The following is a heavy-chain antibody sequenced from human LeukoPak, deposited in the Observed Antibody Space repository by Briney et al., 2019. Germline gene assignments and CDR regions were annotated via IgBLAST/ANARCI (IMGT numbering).Heavy chain of an antibody. CDR2: MNPNSGNT. CDR1: GYTFTSYG. CDR3: ARNIVGARATEDDAFDI. D-gene: IGHD1-26*01. Sequence: ASVKVSCKASGYTFTSYGISWVRQAPGQGREWMGWMNPNSGNTGYAQKFQGRVTMTRNTSISTAYMELSSLRSEDTAVYYCARNIVGARATEDDAFDIWGQGTMVTVSS. V-gene: IGHV1-8*02. J-gene: IGHJ3*02.